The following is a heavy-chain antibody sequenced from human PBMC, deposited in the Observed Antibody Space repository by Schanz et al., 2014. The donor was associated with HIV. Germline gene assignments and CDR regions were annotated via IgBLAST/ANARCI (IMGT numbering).Heavy chain of an antibody. V-gene: IGHV3-33*01. CDR3: ARFANWAFDI. Sequence: QVQLVESGGGVVQPGRSLRLSCAASGFTFSTYGMHWVRQAPGKGLEWVAVIWYDGNYKHYADSVKGRFTISRDNSKNTVYLQMNSLRVEDTAVYYCARFANWAFDIWGQGTTVTVSS. D-gene: IGHD1-1*01. CDR2: IWYDGNYK. J-gene: IGHJ3*02. CDR1: GFTFSTYG.